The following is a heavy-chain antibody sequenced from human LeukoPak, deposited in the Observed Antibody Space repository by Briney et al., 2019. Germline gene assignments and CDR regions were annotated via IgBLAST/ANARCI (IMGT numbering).Heavy chain of an antibody. J-gene: IGHJ4*02. CDR3: ARHGDKRPPVLGFDY. CDR1: GDSISRNDYF. V-gene: IGHV4-39*01. D-gene: IGHD2-21*02. Sequence: PSETLSLTCSVSGDSISRNDYFWGWIRQPPGKGLEWIGSISSSGKIYQNPSLESRITISVDTSKNQFSLNLKSVIAADTAVYYCARHGDKRPPVLGFDYWGQGTLVTVSS. CDR2: ISSSGKI.